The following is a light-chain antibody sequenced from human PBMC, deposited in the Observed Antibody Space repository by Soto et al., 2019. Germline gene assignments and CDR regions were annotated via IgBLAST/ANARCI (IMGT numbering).Light chain of an antibody. V-gene: IGKV3-11*01. J-gene: IGKJ5*01. CDR1: QSVTNY. CDR3: QQRSNWPPVT. Sequence: ELVLTQSPATLSLYPGERATLSCRASQSVTNYLAWYQQRPGQAPRLLIYDASNRATGIPARFSGSGSGTDVNLTISSLEPEDLAVYYCQQRSNWPPVTFGQGTRLEIK. CDR2: DAS.